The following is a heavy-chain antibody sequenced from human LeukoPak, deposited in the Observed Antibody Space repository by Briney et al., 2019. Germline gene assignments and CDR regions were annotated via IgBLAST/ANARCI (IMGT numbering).Heavy chain of an antibody. Sequence: GGSLRLSCAASGFTFSSYAMSWVRQAPGKGLEWVSAISGSGGSTYYADSVKGRFTISRDNSKNTLYLQMNSLRAEDTAVYYCAKDRGDVVGAAYFDYWGQGTLDTVSS. D-gene: IGHD1-26*01. CDR3: AKDRGDVVGAAYFDY. J-gene: IGHJ4*02. CDR1: GFTFSSYA. V-gene: IGHV3-23*01. CDR2: ISGSGGST.